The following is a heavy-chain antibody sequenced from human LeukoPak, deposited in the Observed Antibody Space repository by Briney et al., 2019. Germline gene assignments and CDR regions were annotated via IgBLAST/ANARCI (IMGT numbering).Heavy chain of an antibody. CDR3: ARGGFYSNSWYDY. CDR2: INSDGSST. Sequence: GGSLRLSCAASGFTFSSYGMSWVRQAQGKGLEWVSRINSDGSSTSYADSVKGRFTISRDNAKNTLYLQMHSLRDEDTAVYYCARGGFYSNSWYDYWGQGTLVTVSS. V-gene: IGHV3-74*01. D-gene: IGHD6-13*01. CDR1: GFTFSSYG. J-gene: IGHJ4*02.